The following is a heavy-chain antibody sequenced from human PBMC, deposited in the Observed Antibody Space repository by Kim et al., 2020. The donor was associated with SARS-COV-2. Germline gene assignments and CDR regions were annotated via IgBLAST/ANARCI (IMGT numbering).Heavy chain of an antibody. V-gene: IGHV1-3*01. Sequence: KFQGRVTLTRDTSASTAYMALSSLRSEDTAVYYCAKKGPGFDPWGQGTLVTVSS. J-gene: IGHJ5*02. CDR3: AKKGPGFDP.